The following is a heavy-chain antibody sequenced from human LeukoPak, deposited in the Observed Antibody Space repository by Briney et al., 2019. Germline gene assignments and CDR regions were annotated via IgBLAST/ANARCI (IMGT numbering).Heavy chain of an antibody. CDR1: GGSISSSGYS. CDR2: IYYSGST. CDR3: ARYASSGYYRYYFDY. V-gene: IGHV4-39*01. D-gene: IGHD3-22*01. J-gene: IGHJ4*02. Sequence: SETLSLTCTVSGGSISSSGYSWGWIRPPPGKGLEWIGTIYYSGSTYYNPSLKSRVTISEDTSKNQFSLNLSSVTAADTAVYYCARYASSGYYRYYFDYWGQGTLVTVSS.